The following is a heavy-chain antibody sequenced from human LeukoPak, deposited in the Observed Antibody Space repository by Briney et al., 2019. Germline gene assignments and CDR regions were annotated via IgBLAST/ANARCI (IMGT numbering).Heavy chain of an antibody. V-gene: IGHV3-21*01. Sequence: PGGSLRLSCAASGFTFSSYSMNWVRQAPGKGLEWVSSISSSSSYIYYADSVKGRFTISRDNAKNSLYPQMNSLRAEDTAVYYCAGRCSSTSCYDIEFDYWGQGTLVTVSS. D-gene: IGHD2-2*01. CDR2: ISSSSSYI. CDR1: GFTFSSYS. J-gene: IGHJ4*02. CDR3: AGRCSSTSCYDIEFDY.